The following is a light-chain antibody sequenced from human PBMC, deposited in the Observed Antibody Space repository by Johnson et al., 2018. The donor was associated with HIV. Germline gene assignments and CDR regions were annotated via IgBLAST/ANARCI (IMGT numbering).Light chain of an antibody. CDR1: SSNIGNNY. J-gene: IGLJ1*01. CDR3: GTWDSSLYAYV. Sequence: HSVLTQPPSVSAAPGQKVTISCSGSSSNIGNNYVSWYQQLPGTAPKLLIYDNNKRPSGIPDRFSGSKSGTSATLAITGLPTGDEADYYCGTWDSSLYAYVFGTGTKVTAL. CDR2: DNN. V-gene: IGLV1-51*01.